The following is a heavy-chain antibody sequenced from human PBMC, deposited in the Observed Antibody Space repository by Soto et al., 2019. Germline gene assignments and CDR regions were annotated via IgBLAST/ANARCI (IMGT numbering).Heavy chain of an antibody. CDR1: GGSISSGGYY. V-gene: IGHV4-31*03. J-gene: IGHJ5*02. CDR3: TIAAAGKYNWFDP. Sequence: SETLSLTCTVSGGSISSGGYYWSWIRQHPGKGLEWIGYIYYSGSTYYNPSPKSRVTISVDTSKNQFSLKLSSVTAADTAVYYCTIAAAGKYNWFDPWGQGTLVTVSS. CDR2: IYYSGST. D-gene: IGHD6-13*01.